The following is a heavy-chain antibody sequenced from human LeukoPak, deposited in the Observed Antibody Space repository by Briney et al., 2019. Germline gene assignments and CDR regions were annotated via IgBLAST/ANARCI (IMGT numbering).Heavy chain of an antibody. CDR1: GFTFSSYS. CDR2: ISSDGGRS. J-gene: IGHJ4*02. D-gene: IGHD1-1*01. V-gene: IGHV3-64D*09. CDR3: VKITSVTGGDC. Sequence: PGGSLRLSCAASGFTFSSYSMNWVRQAPGKGLEYVSGISSDGGRSFYADSVKGRFTISRDNSKNTLYLQMSSLRAEDTATYYCVKITSVTGGDCWGQGTRLTVSS.